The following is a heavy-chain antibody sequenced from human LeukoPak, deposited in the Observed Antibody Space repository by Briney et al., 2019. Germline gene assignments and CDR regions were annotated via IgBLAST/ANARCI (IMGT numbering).Heavy chain of an antibody. CDR3: VRDYYGSGFDP. J-gene: IGHJ5*02. CDR2: INSDGSST. Sequence: GGSLRLSCAASGFTFSTYWMHWVRQAPGKGLVWVSRINSDGSSTSYADSVKDRFTISRDNAKNTPYLQMNSLRAEDTAVYYCVRDYYGSGFDPWGQGTLVTVSS. V-gene: IGHV3-74*01. D-gene: IGHD3-10*01. CDR1: GFTFSTYW.